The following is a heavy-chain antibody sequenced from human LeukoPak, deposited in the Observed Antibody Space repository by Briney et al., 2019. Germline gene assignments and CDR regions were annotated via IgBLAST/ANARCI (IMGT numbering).Heavy chain of an antibody. V-gene: IGHV3-20*04. CDR2: INWSGGST. J-gene: IGHJ4*02. CDR3: ARAPITSPFYFDY. D-gene: IGHD2-2*01. CDR1: AFAFDEHG. Sequence: PGGSLRLSCTASAFAFDEHGMSWVRQVPGKGLEWVSGINWSGGSTGYADPLRGRFTISRDNAKNSLYLQMDSLRAEDTALYYCARAPITSPFYFDYWGQGTLVTVSS.